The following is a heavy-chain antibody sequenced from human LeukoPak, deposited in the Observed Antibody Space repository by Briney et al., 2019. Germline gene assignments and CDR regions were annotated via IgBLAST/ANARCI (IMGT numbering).Heavy chain of an antibody. D-gene: IGHD3-22*01. Sequence: PSETLSLTCTVSGDSISSNSYYWGWIRQPPGKGLEWIGSIYYSGSTYYSPSLKSRVTMSVDTSKNQFSLKLSSVTAADTAVYYCARDSSGFQFDYWGQGTLVTVSS. V-gene: IGHV4-39*07. CDR2: IYYSGST. J-gene: IGHJ4*02. CDR3: ARDSSGFQFDY. CDR1: GDSISSNSYY.